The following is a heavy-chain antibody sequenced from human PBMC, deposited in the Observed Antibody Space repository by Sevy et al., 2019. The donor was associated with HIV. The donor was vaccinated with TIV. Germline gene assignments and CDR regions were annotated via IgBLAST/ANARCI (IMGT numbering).Heavy chain of an antibody. CDR3: TTQDIVVVVAAAYAFDI. CDR1: GFTFSNAW. V-gene: IGHV3-15*01. Sequence: GGSLRLSCAASGFTFSNAWMSWVRQAPGKGLEWVGRIKSKTDGGTTDYAAPVEGRFTISRDDSKNTLYLQMNSLKTEDTAVYYCTTQDIVVVVAAAYAFDIWGQGTMVTVSS. CDR2: IKSKTDGGTT. D-gene: IGHD2-15*01. J-gene: IGHJ3*02.